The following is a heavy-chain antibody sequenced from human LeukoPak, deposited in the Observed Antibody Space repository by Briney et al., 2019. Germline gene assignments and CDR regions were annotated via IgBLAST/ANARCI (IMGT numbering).Heavy chain of an antibody. CDR3: ARSCGGDCYPDY. CDR2: ISSSSSYI. CDR1: GFTFSSYS. D-gene: IGHD2-21*02. Sequence: PGGSLRLSCAASGFTFSSYSMNWVRQAPGKGLEWVSSISSSSSYIYYADSVKGQFTISRDNAKNSLYLQMNSLRAEDTAVYYCARSCGGDCYPDYWGQGTLVTVSS. J-gene: IGHJ4*02. V-gene: IGHV3-21*01.